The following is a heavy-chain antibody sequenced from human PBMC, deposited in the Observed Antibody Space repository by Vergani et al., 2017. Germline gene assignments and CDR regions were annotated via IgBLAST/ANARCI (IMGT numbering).Heavy chain of an antibody. D-gene: IGHD3-10*01. J-gene: IGHJ4*02. CDR2: ISGSGGST. Sequence: EVQLLESGGGLVQPGGSLRLSCAASGFTFSSYAMSWVRQAPGKGLEWVSAISGSGGSTYYADSVKGRFTISRDNSKNTLYLQMNSLRAEDTAVYYCARDFGSGSYNNLDYWGQGTLVTVSS. CDR1: GFTFSSYA. V-gene: IGHV3-23*01. CDR3: ARDFGSGSYNNLDY.